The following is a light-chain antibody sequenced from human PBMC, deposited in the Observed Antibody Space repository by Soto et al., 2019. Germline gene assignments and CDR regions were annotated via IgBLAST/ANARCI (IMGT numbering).Light chain of an antibody. CDR1: SSNIGSNY. V-gene: IGLV1-47*01. CDR2: WNN. Sequence: QSVLTQPPSASGTPGQRVTISCSGSSSNIGSNYVYWYQQLPGTAPRLLIYWNNQRPSGVHDRFSGSRSGTSASLAISGLRSEDEADYYCAAWDDSLSCPVFGGGTKLTVL. J-gene: IGLJ2*01. CDR3: AAWDDSLSCPV.